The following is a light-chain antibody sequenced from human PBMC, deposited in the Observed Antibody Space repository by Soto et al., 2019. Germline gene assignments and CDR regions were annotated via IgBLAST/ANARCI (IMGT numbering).Light chain of an antibody. J-gene: IGKJ5*01. CDR3: QQYGSSPT. CDR1: QSVINNY. CDR2: GAS. Sequence: EIVMTQSPGTLSLSPGERATLSCRASQSVINNYLAWYQQKPGQAPRRLIYGASSRATGIPDRFSGSGSGTDFTLTISRLEPEDFAVYYCQQYGSSPTFGEGTRLEIK. V-gene: IGKV3-20*01.